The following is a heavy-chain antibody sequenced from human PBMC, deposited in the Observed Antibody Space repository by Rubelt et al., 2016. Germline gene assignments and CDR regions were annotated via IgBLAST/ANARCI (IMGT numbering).Heavy chain of an antibody. CDR2: IWYDGSNK. J-gene: IGHJ6*02. V-gene: IGHV3-33*01. Sequence: YGGGVVQPGRSLRLSCAASGFTFSSYGMHWVRQAPGKGLEWVAVIWYDGSNKYYADSVKGRFTISRDNSKNTLYLQMNSLRAEDTAGYYCAVFPRGKSDYGMDVWGQGTTVTVSS. CDR1: GFTFSSYG. CDR3: AVFPRGKSDYGMDV. D-gene: IGHD3-10*01.